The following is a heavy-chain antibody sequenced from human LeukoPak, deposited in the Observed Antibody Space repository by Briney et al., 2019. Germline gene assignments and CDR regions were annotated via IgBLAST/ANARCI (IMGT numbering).Heavy chain of an antibody. CDR1: GYTLTELS. Sequence: ASVKVSCKVSGYTLTELSMHWVRQAPGKGLEWMGRFDPEDGETIYAQKFQGRVTMTEDTSTNTAYMELSSLRSEDTAVYYCARGGGTYSDAFDIWGQGTMVTVSS. J-gene: IGHJ3*02. CDR2: FDPEDGET. D-gene: IGHD1-26*01. V-gene: IGHV1-24*01. CDR3: ARGGGTYSDAFDI.